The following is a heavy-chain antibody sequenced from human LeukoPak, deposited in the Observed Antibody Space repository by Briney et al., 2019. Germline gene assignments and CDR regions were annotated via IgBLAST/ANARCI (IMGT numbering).Heavy chain of an antibody. Sequence: GESLRLSCAASGFPLGGYWMTWIRQAPGKGLEWLAMNNEDGSAKYYLDSVKGRFTISRDNAKNSLYLQMNSLRGEDTAVYYCAKDAAFDIWGQGTMVIVSS. J-gene: IGHJ3*02. CDR1: GFPLGGYW. V-gene: IGHV3-7*05. CDR3: AKDAAFDI. CDR2: NNEDGSAK.